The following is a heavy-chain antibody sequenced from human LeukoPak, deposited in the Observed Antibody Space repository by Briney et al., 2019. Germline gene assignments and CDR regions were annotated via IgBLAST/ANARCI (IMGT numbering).Heavy chain of an antibody. V-gene: IGHV1-69*05. CDR3: ARKGSSSWHFDY. D-gene: IGHD6-13*01. CDR1: GGTFSSYA. Sequence: SVKVSCKASGGTFSSYAISWVRQAPGQGLEWMGGIIPIFGTANYAQKFQGRVTITTGESTSTAYMELSSLRSEDTAVYYCARKGSSSWHFDYWGQGTLVTVSS. J-gene: IGHJ4*02. CDR2: IIPIFGTA.